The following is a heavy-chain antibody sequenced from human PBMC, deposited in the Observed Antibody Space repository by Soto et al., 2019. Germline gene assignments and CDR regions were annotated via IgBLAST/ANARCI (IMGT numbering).Heavy chain of an antibody. J-gene: IGHJ4*02. V-gene: IGHV3-74*01. CDR1: GFTFSSYW. CDR2: INSDGSST. CDR3: ARVPQERWLVQDDY. Sequence: EVQLVESGGGLVQPGGSLRLSCAASGFTFSSYWMHWVRQAPGKGLVWVSRINSDGSSTSYADSVKGRFTISRDNAKNPLYLQMNSLRAEDTAVYYCARVPQERWLVQDDYCRQGTLVTVSS. D-gene: IGHD6-19*01.